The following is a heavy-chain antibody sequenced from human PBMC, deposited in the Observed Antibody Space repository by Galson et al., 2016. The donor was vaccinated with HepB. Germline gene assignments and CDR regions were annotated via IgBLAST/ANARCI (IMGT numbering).Heavy chain of an antibody. Sequence: SVKVSCKASGGTFSNLTISWVRQAPGQGLEWMGRIIPVFGLANYAQRFQGRVTITADKPTRTVYMEMSSLRSEDTAVYYCARDESYDCGGDCNFDSWGQGTLVTVSS. V-gene: IGHV1-69*02. J-gene: IGHJ4*02. D-gene: IGHD2-21*02. CDR1: GGTFSNLT. CDR3: ARDESYDCGGDCNFDS. CDR2: IIPVFGLA.